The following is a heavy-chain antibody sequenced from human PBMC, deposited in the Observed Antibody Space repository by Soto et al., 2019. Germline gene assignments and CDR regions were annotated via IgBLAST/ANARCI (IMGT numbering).Heavy chain of an antibody. J-gene: IGHJ4*02. Sequence: SETLCLTCTVSGASISTYDWGWIRQPPGKGLEWIGYVYYTGSTNYNPSLKSRVTISVDTSKNHFSLKLSSVTAADTAIYYCPRHSLYDGAPEDAACWGQGTLVTVSS. CDR3: PRHSLYDGAPEDAAC. CDR2: VYYTGST. V-gene: IGHV4-59*08. D-gene: IGHD3-3*01. CDR1: GASISTYD.